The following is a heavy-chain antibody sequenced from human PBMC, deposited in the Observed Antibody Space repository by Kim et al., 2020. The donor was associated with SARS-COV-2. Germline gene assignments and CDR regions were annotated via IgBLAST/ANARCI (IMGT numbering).Heavy chain of an antibody. V-gene: IGHV3-48*02. Sequence: GGSLRLSCADSGLTFSTYSMNWVRQAPGKGLEWVSYISGSGSTIYYADSVKGRFTISRDNAKNSLYLQMNSLRDEDTAVYYCARGGLTSGGLIGIWGLGTLVTVSS. CDR1: GLTFSTYS. J-gene: IGHJ4*02. CDR2: ISGSGSTI. D-gene: IGHD3-16*02. CDR3: ARGGLTSGGLIGI.